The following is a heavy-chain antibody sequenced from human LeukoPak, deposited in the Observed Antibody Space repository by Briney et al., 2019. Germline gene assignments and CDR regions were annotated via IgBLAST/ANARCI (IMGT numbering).Heavy chain of an antibody. J-gene: IGHJ5*02. Sequence: SETLSLTCTVSGYSISSGYYWGWIRQPPGKGLEWIGSIYHSGSTFYDPSLKSRFTISLDTSKNQFSLKLSSVTAADTAVYYCAGGSQYYYDSSGFYAVRNNWFDPWGQGTLVTVSS. D-gene: IGHD3-22*01. V-gene: IGHV4-38-2*02. CDR2: IYHSGST. CDR3: AGGSQYYYDSSGFYAVRNNWFDP. CDR1: GYSISSGYY.